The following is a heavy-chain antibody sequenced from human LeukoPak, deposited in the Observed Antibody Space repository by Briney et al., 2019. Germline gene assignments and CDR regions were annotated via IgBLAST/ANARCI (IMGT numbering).Heavy chain of an antibody. CDR3: ARDPRYNSAFDI. CDR1: GFTFSSYS. V-gene: IGHV3-21*01. D-gene: IGHD1-1*01. Sequence: GGSLRLSCAASGFTFSSYSMNWVRQAPGKGLEWVSSIGSSSSYIYYADSVKGRFTISRDNAKNSLYLQMNSLRAEDTAVYYCARDPRYNSAFDIWGQGTMVTVSS. J-gene: IGHJ3*02. CDR2: IGSSSSYI.